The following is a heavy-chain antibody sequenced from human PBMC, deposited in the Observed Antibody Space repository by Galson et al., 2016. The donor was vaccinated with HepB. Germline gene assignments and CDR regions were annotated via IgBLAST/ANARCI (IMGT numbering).Heavy chain of an antibody. CDR3: ARGGYYDSSGSLRY. V-gene: IGHV1-46*01. J-gene: IGHJ4*02. CDR2: INPSGGST. CDR1: GGSFSSSA. Sequence: SCKASGGSFSSSAISWVRQAPGQGLEWMGVINPSGGSTKDAQKFQGRVTMTRDTSTSTVYMELSSLRSEDTAVYFCARGGYYDSSGSLRYWGQGTLVTVSS. D-gene: IGHD3-22*01.